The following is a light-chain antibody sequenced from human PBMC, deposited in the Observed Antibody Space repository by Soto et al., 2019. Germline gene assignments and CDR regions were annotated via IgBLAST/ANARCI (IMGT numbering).Light chain of an antibody. CDR1: SSNIGSYS. CDR2: SDN. J-gene: IGLJ3*02. Sequence: QSVLTQPPSASGTPGQRVTISSSGGSSNIGSYSVNWYQQVPGTAPRLLIYSDNQRPSGVPDRFSGSKSGTSASLAISGLQSEDEADYYCAAWDDSLNGWVFGGGTKLTVL. CDR3: AAWDDSLNGWV. V-gene: IGLV1-44*01.